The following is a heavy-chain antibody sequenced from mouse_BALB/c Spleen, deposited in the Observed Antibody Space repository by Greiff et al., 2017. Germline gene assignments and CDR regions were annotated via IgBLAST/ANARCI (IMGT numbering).Heavy chain of an antibody. CDR2: IYPGNGGT. CDR3: ARGNYYGFWGMDY. J-gene: IGHJ4*01. D-gene: IGHD2-2*01. V-gene: IGHV1-14*01. CDR1: GYTFTSYV. Sequence: VQLKESGPELVKPGASVKMSCKASGYTFTSYVMHWVKQKPGQGLEWIGYIYPGNGGTNYNQKFKGKATLTADTSSSTAYMQISSLTSEDSAVYFCARGNYYGFWGMDYWGQGTSVTVSS.